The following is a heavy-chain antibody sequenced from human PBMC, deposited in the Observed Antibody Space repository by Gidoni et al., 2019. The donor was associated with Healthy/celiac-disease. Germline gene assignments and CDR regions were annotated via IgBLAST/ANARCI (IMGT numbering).Heavy chain of an antibody. Sequence: QVQLQQSGPGLVKPSQTLSLTCAISGDSVSSNSAAWNWIRQSPSRGLEWLGRTYYRSKWYNDYAVSVKSRITINPDTSKNQFSLQLNSVTPEDTAVYYCARDGAASPKSYTSKYLGMDVWGQGTTVTVSS. CDR2: TYYRSKWYN. J-gene: IGHJ6*02. D-gene: IGHD6-13*01. CDR3: ARDGAASPKSYTSKYLGMDV. V-gene: IGHV6-1*01. CDR1: GDSVSSNSAA.